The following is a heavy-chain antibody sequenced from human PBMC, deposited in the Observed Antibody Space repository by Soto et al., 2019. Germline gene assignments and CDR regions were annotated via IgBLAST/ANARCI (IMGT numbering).Heavy chain of an antibody. V-gene: IGHV3-11*01. CDR1: GFTFSYYY. Sequence: QVQLVESGGGLVKPGGSLRLSCAASGFTFSYYYMSWIRQAPGKGLEWLSYISISGGTIYYADSVKGRFSISRDNAKNSLYLQLSSLRAEDTAVYFCARERARVFDSWGQGTLVTVSS. CDR3: ARERARVFDS. CDR2: ISISGGTI. J-gene: IGHJ4*02.